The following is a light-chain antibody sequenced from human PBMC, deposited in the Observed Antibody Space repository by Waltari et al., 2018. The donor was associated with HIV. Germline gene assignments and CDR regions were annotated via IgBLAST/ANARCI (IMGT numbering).Light chain of an antibody. V-gene: IGKV1-39*01. CDR2: AAS. CDR1: QNISSY. J-gene: IGKJ4*01. Sequence: DIQMTQSPSSLSASIGDRVTLTCRASQNISSYLNWYQQKPGKAPRFLIYAASSLQSGVPSTFSGSGSGTDFTLTISSLQREDFATYYCKQSFNTPLTFGGGTKVEIK. CDR3: KQSFNTPLT.